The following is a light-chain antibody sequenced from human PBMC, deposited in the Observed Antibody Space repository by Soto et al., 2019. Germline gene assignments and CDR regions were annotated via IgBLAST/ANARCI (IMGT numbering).Light chain of an antibody. J-gene: IGKJ1*01. CDR3: QQYETFSGT. CDR2: DAS. V-gene: IGKV1-5*01. CDR1: QSVSGW. Sequence: DSRSAHSPSPLSASVGATVPLPCPACQSVSGWLAWYQQKPGEAPKLLIYDASALPRGVPSRFSGSGSGTKFTLTIASLQPDDFATYYCQQYETFSGTFGPGTKVDIK.